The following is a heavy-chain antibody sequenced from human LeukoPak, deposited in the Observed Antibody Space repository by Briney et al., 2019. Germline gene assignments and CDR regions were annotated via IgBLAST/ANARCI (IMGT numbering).Heavy chain of an antibody. V-gene: IGHV4-59*01. CDR2: IYYSGST. CDR1: GGSISSYY. CDR3: ARIDHFGYYFDY. D-gene: IGHD3-16*01. J-gene: IGHJ4*02. Sequence: PSETLSLTCTVSGGSISSYYWSWIRQPPGKGLEWIGYIYYSGSTNYNPSLKSRVTISVDTSKNQFSLKLSSVTAADTAVYYCARIDHFGYYFDYWGQGTLVTVSS.